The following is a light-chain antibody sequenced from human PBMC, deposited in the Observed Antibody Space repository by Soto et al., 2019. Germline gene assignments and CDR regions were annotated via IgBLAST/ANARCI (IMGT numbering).Light chain of an antibody. Sequence: QSALTQPRSVSGSPGQSVTISCTGTSSDVGGYNYVSWYQQHPGKAPKVMIYDVSERPSGVPDRFSGSKSGNTASLTISGLQAEYEADYYCCSYAGSLRYVFGTGTKLTVL. CDR1: SSDVGGYNY. CDR2: DVS. J-gene: IGLJ1*01. V-gene: IGLV2-11*01. CDR3: CSYAGSLRYV.